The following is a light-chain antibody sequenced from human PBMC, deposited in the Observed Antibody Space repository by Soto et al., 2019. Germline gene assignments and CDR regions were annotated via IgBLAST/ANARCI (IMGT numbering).Light chain of an antibody. J-gene: IGLJ2*01. CDR2: EDN. CDR1: SGSIASNY. Sequence: NFMLTQPHSVSESPGKTVTISCTRSSGSIASNYVQWYQQRPGSAPTTVIYEDNQRPSGVPDRFSGSIDSSSNSASLTISGLKTEDEADYYCQSYDSNGDVVFGGETKLTVL. V-gene: IGLV6-57*04. CDR3: QSYDSNGDVV.